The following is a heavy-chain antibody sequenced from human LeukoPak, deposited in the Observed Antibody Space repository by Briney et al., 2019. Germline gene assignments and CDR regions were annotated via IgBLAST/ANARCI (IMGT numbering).Heavy chain of an antibody. V-gene: IGHV1-2*02. CDR1: GYTFSGYY. J-gene: IGHJ4*02. CDR3: ARDSCSSTSCLSIDDY. D-gene: IGHD2-2*01. Sequence: ASVKVSCKASGYTFSGYYMHWVRQAPGQGLEWMGWINPNSGGTNYAQKFQGRVTMTRDTSISTAYMELSRLSSDDTAVYYCARDSCSSTSCLSIDDYWGQGTLFTVSS. CDR2: INPNSGGT.